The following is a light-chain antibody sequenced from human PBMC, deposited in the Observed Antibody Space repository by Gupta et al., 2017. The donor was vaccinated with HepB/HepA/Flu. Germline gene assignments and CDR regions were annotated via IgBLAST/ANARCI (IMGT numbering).Light chain of an antibody. V-gene: IGKV1-39*02. CDR1: QNINIY. Sequence: DIQMTQSPSSLSASVGDTVTITCRASQNINIYLNWYQQKPGKAPDLLLYTASTWQTGVSSRFSGSGSGTEFTLSISRLQPEDFATYYCQQGISRPYTFGHGTKVEI. CDR3: QQGISRPYT. J-gene: IGKJ2*01. CDR2: TAS.